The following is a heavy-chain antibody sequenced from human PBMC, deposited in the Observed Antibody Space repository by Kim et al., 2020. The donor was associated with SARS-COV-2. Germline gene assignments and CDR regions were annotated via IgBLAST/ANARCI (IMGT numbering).Heavy chain of an antibody. Sequence: SETLSLTCTVSGGSISSYYWSWIRQPPGQGLEWIGYIYYSGSTNYNPSLTSRVTITVDTSKNQFSLKLSSVTAADTAVYYCARKKVGAPGFDPWGQGTLVTVSS. CDR2: IYYSGST. D-gene: IGHD1-26*01. CDR1: GGSISSYY. J-gene: IGHJ5*02. V-gene: IGHV4-59*01. CDR3: ARKKVGAPGFDP.